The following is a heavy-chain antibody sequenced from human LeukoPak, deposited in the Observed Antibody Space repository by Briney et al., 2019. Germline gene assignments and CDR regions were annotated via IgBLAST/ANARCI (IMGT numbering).Heavy chain of an antibody. CDR1: GGTFSSYA. CDR2: IIPIFGTA. Sequence: AAVKVSCKASGGTFSSYAISWVRQAPGQGLEWMGGIIPIFGTANYAQKFQGRVTITADESTSTAYMELSSLRSEDTAVYYCARVSSGGNSGDYWGQGTLVTVSS. CDR3: ARVSSGGNSGDY. V-gene: IGHV1-69*13. J-gene: IGHJ4*02. D-gene: IGHD4-23*01.